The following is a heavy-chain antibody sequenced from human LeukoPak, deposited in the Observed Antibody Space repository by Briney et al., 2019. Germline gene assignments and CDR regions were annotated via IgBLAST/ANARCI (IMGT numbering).Heavy chain of an antibody. Sequence: GASVKVSCKASGYTFTSYDINWVRQAPGQGLGWMGWMNPNSGYTGYAQKFQDRVTITRDTSIGTAYMELSSLRSEDTAVYYCARDYGGNSGWFDPWGQGTLVTVSS. CDR3: ARDYGGNSGWFDP. J-gene: IGHJ5*02. CDR1: GYTFTSYD. V-gene: IGHV1-8*03. CDR2: MNPNSGYT. D-gene: IGHD4-23*01.